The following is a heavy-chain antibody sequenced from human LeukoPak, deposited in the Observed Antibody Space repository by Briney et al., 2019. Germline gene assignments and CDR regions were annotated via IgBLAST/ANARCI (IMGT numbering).Heavy chain of an antibody. V-gene: IGHV1-18*01. CDR3: ARAQGPVVVVPGANWYFDL. Sequence: ASVKASCKASGYTLSTYGISWVRQAPGQGLEWMGWISGYNSDIKYAQNIQGRVTMTIDTSTSTAYMELRSLRSGDTAVYFCARAQGPVVVVPGANWYFDLWGRGTLVTVSS. J-gene: IGHJ2*01. CDR1: GYTLSTYG. CDR2: ISGYNSDI. D-gene: IGHD2-2*01.